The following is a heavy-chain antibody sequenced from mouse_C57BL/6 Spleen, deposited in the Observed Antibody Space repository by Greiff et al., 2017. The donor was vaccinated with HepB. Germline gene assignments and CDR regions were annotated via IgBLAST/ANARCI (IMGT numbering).Heavy chain of an antibody. CDR3: ARDGGYDGYWYFDV. V-gene: IGHV3-1*01. D-gene: IGHD2-2*01. Sequence: EVQLQQSGPGMVKPSQSLSLTCTVTGYSITSGYDWHWIRHFPGNKLEWMGYISYSGSTNYNPALKSRISITHDPSKNHFFLKLNSVTTEDTATYYCARDGGYDGYWYFDVWGTGTTVTVSS. J-gene: IGHJ1*03. CDR2: ISYSGST. CDR1: GYSITSGYD.